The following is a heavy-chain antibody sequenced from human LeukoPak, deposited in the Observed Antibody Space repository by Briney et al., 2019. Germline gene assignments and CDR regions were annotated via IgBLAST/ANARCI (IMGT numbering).Heavy chain of an antibody. D-gene: IGHD2-15*01. J-gene: IGHJ4*02. Sequence: KSSETLSLTCTVSGGSISSSSYYWGWIRQPPGKGLEWIGSIYYSGSTYYNPSLKSRVTTSVDTSKNQFSLKLSSVTAADTAVYYCARRGVGGAVVAVGGIDYWGQGTLVTVSS. CDR2: IYYSGST. CDR3: ARRGVGGAVVAVGGIDY. V-gene: IGHV4-39*01. CDR1: GGSISSSSYY.